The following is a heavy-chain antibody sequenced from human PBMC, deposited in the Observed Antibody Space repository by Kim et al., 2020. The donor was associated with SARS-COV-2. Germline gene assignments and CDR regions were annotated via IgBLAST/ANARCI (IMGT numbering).Heavy chain of an antibody. J-gene: IGHJ4*02. CDR1: GFTFSKYA. CDR2: ISANGANT. CDR3: AKDTNWNDPMTFDY. D-gene: IGHD1-1*01. Sequence: GGSLRLSCAASGFTFSKYAMSWVRQAPGKGLEWVSGISANGANTYYADSVKGRFTISRDTSKNTLYLRMNSLRAEDTAVYYCAKDTNWNDPMTFDYWGPGTLVTVSS. V-gene: IGHV3-23*01.